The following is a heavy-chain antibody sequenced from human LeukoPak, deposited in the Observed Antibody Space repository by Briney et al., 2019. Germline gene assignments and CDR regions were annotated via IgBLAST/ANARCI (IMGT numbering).Heavy chain of an antibody. CDR3: ARDPLSIVGAKN. J-gene: IGHJ4*02. D-gene: IGHD1-26*01. CDR1: GYTFTSYY. CDR2: INPNSGGT. Sequence: ASVKVSCKASGYTFTSYYMHGVRQAPGQGLEWMGWINPNSGGTNYAQKFQGRVTMNRDTSISTAYMELSRLRSDDTAVYYCARDPLSIVGAKNWGQGTLVSVSS. V-gene: IGHV1-2*02.